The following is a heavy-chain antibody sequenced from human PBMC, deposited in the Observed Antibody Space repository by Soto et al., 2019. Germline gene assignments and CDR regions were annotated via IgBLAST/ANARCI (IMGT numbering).Heavy chain of an antibody. D-gene: IGHD1-26*01. CDR3: ARTRKWELRSFDY. Sequence: SVKVSCKASGGTFSSYAISWVRQAPGQGLEWMGGIIPIFGTANYAQKFQGRVTITADKSTSTAYMELSSLRSEDTAVYYCARTRKWELRSFDYWGQGTLVTVSS. CDR1: GGTFSSYA. CDR2: IIPIFGTA. J-gene: IGHJ4*02. V-gene: IGHV1-69*06.